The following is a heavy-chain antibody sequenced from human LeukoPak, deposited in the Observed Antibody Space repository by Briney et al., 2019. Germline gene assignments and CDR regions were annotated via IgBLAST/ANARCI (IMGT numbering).Heavy chain of an antibody. Sequence: GGSLRLSCVPSGFTFSSYNFNWVRQAPGKGLEWISYIGPSDSTIYYADSVKGRFTISRDNAKNSLYLQMNSLRAEDTAVYYCARRIAAAGGYDYWGQGTLVTVSS. J-gene: IGHJ4*02. D-gene: IGHD6-13*01. CDR1: GFTFSSYN. CDR2: IGPSDSTI. V-gene: IGHV3-48*01. CDR3: ARRIAAAGGYDY.